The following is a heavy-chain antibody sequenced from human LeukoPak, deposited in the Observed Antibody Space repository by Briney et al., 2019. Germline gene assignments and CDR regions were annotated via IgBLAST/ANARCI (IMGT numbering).Heavy chain of an antibody. CDR2: IYYSGST. V-gene: IGHV4-39*01. CDR3: ARQHWSDYYYYMDV. CDR1: GGSISSSSYY. D-gene: IGHD2-8*02. Sequence: SETLSLACTVSGGSISSSSYYWGWIRQPPGKGLEWIGSIYYSGSTYYNPSLKSRVTISVDTSKNQFSLKLSPVTAADTAVYYCARQHWSDYYYYMDVWGKGTTVTVSS. J-gene: IGHJ6*03.